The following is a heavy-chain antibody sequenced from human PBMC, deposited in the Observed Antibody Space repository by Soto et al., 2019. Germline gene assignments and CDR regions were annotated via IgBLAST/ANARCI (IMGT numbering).Heavy chain of an antibody. CDR1: GGPVRSSNYY. CDR3: PTYALGNTVNY. D-gene: IGHD4-17*01. CDR2: DHYRGST. J-gene: IGHJ6*01. Sequence: SETLSLTCTVSGGPVRSSNYYWTWLRQPPGKGLEWIGYDHYRGSTNYNPSLRSRVSIPIDTSKNQFSLILNSVTAAGTSVCYCPTYALGNTVNY. V-gene: IGHV4-61*01.